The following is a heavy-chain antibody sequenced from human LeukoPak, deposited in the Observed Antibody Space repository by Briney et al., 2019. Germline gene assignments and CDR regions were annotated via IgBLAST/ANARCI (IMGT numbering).Heavy chain of an antibody. V-gene: IGHV3-11*01. J-gene: IGHJ4*02. Sequence: PGGSLRLSGAASGFFFIDYYMSWMRQPPGKGLGGVSYIDGSSSNMYYADSVKGRFTISRDNAKNSLYLQMNSLRGEDTAVYYCVRAYTRGYSDDFDYWGQGTLVTVSS. CDR2: IDGSSSNM. CDR3: VRAYTRGYSDDFDY. D-gene: IGHD3-22*01. CDR1: GFFFIDYY.